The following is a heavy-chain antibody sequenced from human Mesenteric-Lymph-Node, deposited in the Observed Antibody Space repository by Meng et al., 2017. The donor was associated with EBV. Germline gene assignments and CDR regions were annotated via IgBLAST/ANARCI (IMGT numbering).Heavy chain of an antibody. CDR2: IYHDGTT. J-gene: IGHJ4*02. CDR3: ARSPYSGSYYANFDY. Sequence: QGQVQVSGPRLVMPSGALSLTCAVSGGCISSGYWGSWVRQPPGKGLEWIGEIYHDGTTNYPPSLKSRVSISVDKSKNQFSLKLSSVTAAYTAVYYCARSPYSGSYYANFDYWGQGTLVTVSS. CDR1: GGCISSGYW. D-gene: IGHD1-26*01. V-gene: IGHV4-4*02.